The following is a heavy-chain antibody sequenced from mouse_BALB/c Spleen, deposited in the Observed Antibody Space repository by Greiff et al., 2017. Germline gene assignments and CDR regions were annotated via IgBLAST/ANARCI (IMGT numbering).Heavy chain of an antibody. CDR2: IYPGDGDT. Sequence: QVQLQQSGPELVKPGASVKISCKASGYAFSSSWMNWVKQRPGQGLEWIGRIYPGDGDTNYNGKFKGKATLTADKSSSTAYMQLSSLTSVDSAVYFCARGGTTATAYWGQGTLVTVAA. CDR3: ARGGTTATAY. CDR1: GYAFSSSW. D-gene: IGHD1-2*01. V-gene: IGHV1-82*01. J-gene: IGHJ3*01.